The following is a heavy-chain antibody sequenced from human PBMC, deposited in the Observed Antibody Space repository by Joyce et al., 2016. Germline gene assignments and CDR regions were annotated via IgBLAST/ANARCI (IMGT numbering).Heavy chain of an antibody. Sequence: QFTLKESGPTLVKPTQTLTLTCTFSGFSLTASGVGVGWIRQPPGKALEWLALIYWNDDKRFSPSLKSRLTISKDTSKNQVVLTMTNMEPVDTGTYYCAHRHYFDFWAGGEFDYWGQGILVTVSS. CDR1: GFSLTASGVG. V-gene: IGHV2-5*01. CDR2: IYWNDDK. CDR3: AHRHYFDFWAGGEFDY. J-gene: IGHJ4*02. D-gene: IGHD3-3*01.